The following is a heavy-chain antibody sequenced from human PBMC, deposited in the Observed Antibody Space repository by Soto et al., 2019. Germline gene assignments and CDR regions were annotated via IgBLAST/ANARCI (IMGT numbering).Heavy chain of an antibody. CDR1: GFTFSSYA. D-gene: IGHD1-7*01. CDR3: GKSESSITGTPGGY. CDR2: IVGTAGST. J-gene: IGHJ4*02. Sequence: EVQLLESGGGLVQPGGSLRLSCAASGFTFSSYAMSWVRQAPGKGLEWVSAIVGTAGSTYYADSVKGRFTISRDNSKNTLYLQMNSLRGEDTAVYYCGKSESSITGTPGGYWGQGTLVTVSS. V-gene: IGHV3-23*01.